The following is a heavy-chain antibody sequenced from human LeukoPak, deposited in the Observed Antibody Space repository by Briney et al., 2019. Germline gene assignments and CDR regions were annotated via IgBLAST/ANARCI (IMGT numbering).Heavy chain of an antibody. D-gene: IGHD3-22*01. Sequence: SETLSLTCAVYGGSFSGYYWSWIRQPPGKGLEWIGEINHSGSTNYNPSLKSRVTISVDTSKNQFSLKLSSVTAADTAEYYCARAGRYYYDRKPPDCWGQGTLVTVSS. CDR1: GGSFSGYY. CDR2: INHSGST. J-gene: IGHJ4*02. V-gene: IGHV4-34*01. CDR3: ARAGRYYYDRKPPDC.